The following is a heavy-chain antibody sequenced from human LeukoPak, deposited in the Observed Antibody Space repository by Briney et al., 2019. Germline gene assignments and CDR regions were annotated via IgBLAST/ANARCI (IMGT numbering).Heavy chain of an antibody. J-gene: IGHJ4*02. CDR3: ARGDISVFWSGLNPVNPDNY. Sequence: PGGSLRLSCTASGFSFSRYSMNWVRQAPGKGLEWISYISSDGTTIYYADSVKGRFTISRDNSKNTLYLQMNSLRAEDTAVYYCARGDISVFWSGLNPVNPDNYWGQGTLVTVSS. V-gene: IGHV3-48*01. D-gene: IGHD3-3*01. CDR2: ISSDGTTI. CDR1: GFSFSRYS.